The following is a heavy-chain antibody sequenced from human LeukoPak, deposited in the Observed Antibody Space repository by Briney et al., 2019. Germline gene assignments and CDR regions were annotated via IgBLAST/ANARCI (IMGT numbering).Heavy chain of an antibody. CDR3: ARHGARGRAFDI. Sequence: SETLSLTCTVSGGSISSYYWSWIRQPPGKGLEWIGYIYYSGSTNYNPSLKSRVTISVDTSKNQFSLKLSSVTAADTAVYYRARHGARGRAFDIWGQGTMVTVSS. CDR1: GGSISSYY. V-gene: IGHV4-59*08. D-gene: IGHD3-10*01. CDR2: IYYSGST. J-gene: IGHJ3*02.